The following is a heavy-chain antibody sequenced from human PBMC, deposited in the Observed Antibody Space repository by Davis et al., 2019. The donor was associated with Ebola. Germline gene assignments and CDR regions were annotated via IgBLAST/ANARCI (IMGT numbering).Heavy chain of an antibody. V-gene: IGHV3-23*01. Sequence: GESLKISCAASGFTFSNYAMSWVRQAPGKGLEWVSGIGGSGGSTYYADSVKGRFTISRDSSKNTLYLQMNSLRAEDTAVYYCAKGARPGTTNRYFYGVDVWGQGTTVTVSS. J-gene: IGHJ6*02. CDR2: IGGSGGST. CDR3: AKGARPGTTNRYFYGVDV. D-gene: IGHD1-1*01. CDR1: GFTFSNYA.